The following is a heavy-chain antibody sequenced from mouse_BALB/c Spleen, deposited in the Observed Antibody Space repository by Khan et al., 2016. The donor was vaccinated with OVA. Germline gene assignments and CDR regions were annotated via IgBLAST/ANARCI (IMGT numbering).Heavy chain of an antibody. CDR3: SRTARIKY. CDR1: GYSITSGYG. Sequence: EVQLLESGPGLVKPSQSLSLTCTVTGYSITSGYGWNWIRQFPGNKLECMGYISYSGSTNYNPSLKSRISITLDTATDQFFLQLNSVTTEDAATYYCSRTARIKYWGQGTTLTGSS. V-gene: IGHV3-2*02. J-gene: IGHJ2*01. CDR2: ISYSGST. D-gene: IGHD1-2*01.